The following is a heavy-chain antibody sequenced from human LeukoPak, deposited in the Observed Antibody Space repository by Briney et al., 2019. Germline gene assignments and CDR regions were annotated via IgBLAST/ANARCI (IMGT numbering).Heavy chain of an antibody. V-gene: IGHV4-34*01. CDR1: GGSFSGYD. CDR2: ITHSGST. J-gene: IGHJ4*02. D-gene: IGHD3-3*01. CDR3: ARRRITIFGRHHGHNDY. Sequence: NPSETLSLTCAIYGGSFSGYDWSWIRQPRGKGLEWIEEITHSGSTNYNPSLKSRVTISVDTSKNQFSLKLSSVTAADTAVYYCARRRITIFGRHHGHNDYWGQGTLVTVSS.